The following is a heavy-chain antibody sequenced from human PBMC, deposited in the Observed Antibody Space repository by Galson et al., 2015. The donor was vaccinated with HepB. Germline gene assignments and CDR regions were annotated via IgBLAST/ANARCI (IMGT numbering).Heavy chain of an antibody. D-gene: IGHD3-10*01. J-gene: IGHJ4*02. CDR3: ARVVTGTFDY. Sequence: SVKVSCKASGYTFTSYGISWVRQAPGQGLEWMGWISAYNGNTNYAQKFQGRVTMTRDTSISTAYMELSRLRSDDTAVYYCARVVTGTFDYWGQGTLVTVSS. V-gene: IGHV1-18*01. CDR1: GYTFTSYG. CDR2: ISAYNGNT.